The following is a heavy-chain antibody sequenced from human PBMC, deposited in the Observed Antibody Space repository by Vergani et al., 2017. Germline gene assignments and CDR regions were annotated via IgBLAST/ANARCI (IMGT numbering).Heavy chain of an antibody. CDR3: VRFIVVPAATTSYWYFDL. CDR2: IYHSGST. D-gene: IGHD2-2*01. J-gene: IGHJ2*01. V-gene: IGHV4-38-2*01. Sequence: QVQLQESGPGLVKPSETLSLTCAVSGYSISSGYYWGWIRQPPGKGLEWIGSIYHSGSTYYNPSLKSRVTISVDTSKNQFSLKLSSVTAADTAVYYWVRFIVVPAATTSYWYFDLWGRGTLVTVSS. CDR1: GYSISSGYY.